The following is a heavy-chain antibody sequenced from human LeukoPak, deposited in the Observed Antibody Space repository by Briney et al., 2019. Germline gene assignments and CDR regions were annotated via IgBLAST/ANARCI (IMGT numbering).Heavy chain of an antibody. CDR1: GFTFSKYV. Sequence: GRSLRLSCAGSGFTFSKYVMHWVRQAPGKGLEWVAVISYDANYKYYADSVKGRFTISGDKAKNSLYLQMNSLRVEDTAVYYCARDYKYAFDNWGQGTLVTVSS. J-gene: IGHJ4*02. CDR3: ARDYKYAFDN. CDR2: ISYDANYK. V-gene: IGHV3-30*03. D-gene: IGHD5-24*01.